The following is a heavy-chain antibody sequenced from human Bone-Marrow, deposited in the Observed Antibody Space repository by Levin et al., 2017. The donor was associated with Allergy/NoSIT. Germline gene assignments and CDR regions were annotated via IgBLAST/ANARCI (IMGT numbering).Heavy chain of an antibody. CDR2: VNSDGTTT. Sequence: AGGSLRLSCVGSGFPFNNFWTHWVRQAPGKGLVWVSSVNSDGTTTRYADSVKGRFTISRDNAKNTLFLQMNSLRAEDTALYYCARLNPRGSSGPINYADYWGQGSLVTVSS. CDR3: ARLNPRGSSGPINYADY. V-gene: IGHV3-74*01. CDR1: GFPFNNFW. J-gene: IGHJ4*02. D-gene: IGHD5-24*01.